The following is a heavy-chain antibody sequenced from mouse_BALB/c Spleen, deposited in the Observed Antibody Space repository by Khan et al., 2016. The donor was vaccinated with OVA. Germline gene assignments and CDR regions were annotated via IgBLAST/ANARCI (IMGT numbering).Heavy chain of an antibody. CDR2: ISYSGST. V-gene: IGHV3-2*02. D-gene: IGHD2-3*01. J-gene: IGHJ4*01. CDR1: GYSITSDYA. CDR3: ARDGSRYNYAMDY. Sequence: EVKLEESGPGLVKPSQSLSLTYTVTGYSITSDYAWNWIRQFPGNKLEWMGYISYSGSTNYNPSLKSRISITRDTSKNQFFLQLNSVTNGDTATFYCARDGSRYNYAMDYWGQGPSVTVSS.